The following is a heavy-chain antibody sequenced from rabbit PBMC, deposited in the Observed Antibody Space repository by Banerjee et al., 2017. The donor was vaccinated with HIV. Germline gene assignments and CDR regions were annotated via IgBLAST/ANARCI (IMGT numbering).Heavy chain of an antibody. Sequence: QSLEESGGDLVKPGASLTLTCTASGFDFSSSYYMCWVRQAPGKGLEWIACIYGGSGSTYYASWAKGRFTISKTSSTTVTLQMTSLTAAYTATYFCAREWTGTGDYNLWGQVTLVTAS. D-gene: IGHD2-1*01. J-gene: IGHJ4*01. V-gene: IGHV1S40*01. CDR2: IYGGSGST. CDR3: AREWTGTGDYNL. CDR1: GFDFSSSYY.